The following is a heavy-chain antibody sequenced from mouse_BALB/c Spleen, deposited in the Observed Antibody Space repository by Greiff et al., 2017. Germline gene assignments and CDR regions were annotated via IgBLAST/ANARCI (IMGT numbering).Heavy chain of an antibody. D-gene: IGHD2-1*01. Sequence: VQRVESGPGLVAPSQSLSITCTVSGFSLTSYGVHWVRQPPGKGLEWLGVIWAGGSTNYNSALMSRLSISKDNSKSQVFLKMNSLQTDDTAMYYCARDYGNHEGYAMDYWGQGTSVTVSS. CDR1: GFSLTSYG. CDR3: ARDYGNHEGYAMDY. J-gene: IGHJ4*01. V-gene: IGHV2-9*02. CDR2: IWAGGST.